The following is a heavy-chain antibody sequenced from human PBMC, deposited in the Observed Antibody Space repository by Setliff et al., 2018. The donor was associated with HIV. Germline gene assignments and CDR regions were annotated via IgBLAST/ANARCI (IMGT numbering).Heavy chain of an antibody. CDR1: GFTFSTHT. V-gene: IGHV3-21*01. Sequence: KPGGSLRLSCAASGFTFSTHTMNWVRQAPGKGLEWVSSISSSGTYIYYADSVKGRFTISRDNAKNSLYLQMNSLRAEDTAVYYCARPVGGMSFFDNWGQGTLVTVSS. J-gene: IGHJ4*02. CDR3: ARPVGGMSFFDN. CDR2: ISSSGTYI. D-gene: IGHD6-19*01.